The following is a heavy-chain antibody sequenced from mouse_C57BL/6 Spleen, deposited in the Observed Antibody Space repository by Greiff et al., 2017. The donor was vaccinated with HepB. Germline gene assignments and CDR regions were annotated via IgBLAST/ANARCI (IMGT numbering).Heavy chain of an antibody. CDR1: GYTFTSYW. J-gene: IGHJ1*03. Sequence: QVQLQQPGAELVKPGASVKLSCKASGYTFTSYWMHWVKQRPGQGLEWIGMIHPNSGSTNYNEKFKSKATLTVDKSSSTAYMQLSSLTSEDSAVYYCARKEGIYDGYSYWYFDVWGTGTTVTVSS. V-gene: IGHV1-64*01. D-gene: IGHD2-3*01. CDR3: ARKEGIYDGYSYWYFDV. CDR2: IHPNSGST.